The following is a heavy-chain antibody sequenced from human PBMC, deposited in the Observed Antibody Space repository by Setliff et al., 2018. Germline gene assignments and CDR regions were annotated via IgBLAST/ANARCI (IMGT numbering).Heavy chain of an antibody. J-gene: IGHJ4*02. CDR3: ARGNSGGDY. CDR1: GFSISSGYY. CDR2: IKQDESEK. V-gene: IGHV3-7*01. Sequence: PSETLSLTCAVSGFSISSGYYWGWIRQPPGKGLEWVASIKQDESEKHYVGSVKGRFTISRDNARNSVYLQMNSLRAEDTAVYYCARGNSGGDYWGQGTLVTVSS. D-gene: IGHD6-25*01.